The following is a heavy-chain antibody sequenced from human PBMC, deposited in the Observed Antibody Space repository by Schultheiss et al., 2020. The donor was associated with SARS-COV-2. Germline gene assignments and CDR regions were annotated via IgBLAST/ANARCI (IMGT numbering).Heavy chain of an antibody. V-gene: IGHV4-34*01. CDR2: INHSGST. CDR3: AKKTAMASGFDY. CDR1: GGSFSGYY. J-gene: IGHJ4*02. Sequence: SETLSLTCAVYGGSFSGYYWSWIRQPPGKGLEWIGEINHSGSTNYNPSLKSRVTISVDTSKNQFSLKLSSVTAADTAVYYCAKKTAMASGFDYWGQGTLVTVSS. D-gene: IGHD5-18*01.